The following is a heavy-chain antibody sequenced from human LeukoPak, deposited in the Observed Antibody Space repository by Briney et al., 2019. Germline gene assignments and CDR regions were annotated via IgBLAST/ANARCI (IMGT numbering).Heavy chain of an antibody. CDR2: ISSSSSNI. V-gene: IGHV3-21*01. CDR1: GFTFSSYS. CDR3: ARDRETTVIPSDY. J-gene: IGHJ4*02. Sequence: TVGGSLRLSCAASGFTFSSYSMNWVRQAPGKGLEWVSCISSSSSNIYYADSVKGRLTISRDNAKNSLYLQMNSLRVEDTAVYYCARDRETTVIPSDYWGQGTLVTVSS. D-gene: IGHD4-17*01.